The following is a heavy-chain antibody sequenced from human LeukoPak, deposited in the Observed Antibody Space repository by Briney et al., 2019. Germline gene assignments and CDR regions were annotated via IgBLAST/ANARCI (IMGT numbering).Heavy chain of an antibody. J-gene: IGHJ5*02. Sequence: SVKVSCKASGGTFSSYAISWVRQAPGQGLEWMGGIIPIFGTANYAQKFQGRVTITADESTSTAYMELSSLRSEDTAVYYCARDPQWSSTSLNWFDPWGQGTLVTVSS. CDR3: ARDPQWSSTSLNWFDP. CDR1: GGTFSSYA. V-gene: IGHV1-69*13. D-gene: IGHD2-2*01. CDR2: IIPIFGTA.